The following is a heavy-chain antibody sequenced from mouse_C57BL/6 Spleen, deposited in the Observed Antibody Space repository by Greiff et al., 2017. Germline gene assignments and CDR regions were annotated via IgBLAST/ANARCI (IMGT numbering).Heavy chain of an antibody. D-gene: IGHD2-12*01. CDR3: ASSGFLYYSVDY. Sequence: QVQLKQPGTELVKPGASVKLSCKASGYTFTSYWMHWVKQRPGQGLEWIGNINPSNGGTNYNEKFKSKATLTVDKSSSTAYMQLSSLTSEDSAVCYCASSGFLYYSVDYWGQGTTLTVSS. CDR1: GYTFTSYW. CDR2: INPSNGGT. V-gene: IGHV1-53*01. J-gene: IGHJ2*01.